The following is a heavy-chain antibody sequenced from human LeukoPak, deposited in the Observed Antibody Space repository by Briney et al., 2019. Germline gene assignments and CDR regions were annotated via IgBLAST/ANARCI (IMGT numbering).Heavy chain of an antibody. CDR3: ARVYSSSSDFDY. V-gene: IGHV1-2*02. Sequence: ASVKVSCKASGYTFTVYYMHWLRQAPGQGLEWMGWINPNSGGTNYAQKFQGRVTMTRDTSISTAYMELSKLRSDDTAVYYCARVYSSSSDFDYWGQGTLVTVSS. D-gene: IGHD6-6*01. CDR2: INPNSGGT. J-gene: IGHJ4*02. CDR1: GYTFTVYY.